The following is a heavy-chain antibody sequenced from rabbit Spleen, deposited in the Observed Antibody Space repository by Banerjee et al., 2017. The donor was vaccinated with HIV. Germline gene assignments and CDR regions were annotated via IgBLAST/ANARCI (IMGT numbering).Heavy chain of an antibody. CDR3: VREVYHILGL. J-gene: IGHJ4*01. V-gene: IGHV1S45*01. Sequence: EQLEESGGGLVQPEGSLTLTCKASGVSLHDKDVMCWVRQAPGKGLEWIACIGAGSSGGTYYASWAKGRFTITRSTSLNTVTLQLNSLTAADTATYFCVREVYHILGLWGQGTLVTVS. D-gene: IGHD1-1*01. CDR2: IGAGSSGGT. CDR1: GVSLHDKDV.